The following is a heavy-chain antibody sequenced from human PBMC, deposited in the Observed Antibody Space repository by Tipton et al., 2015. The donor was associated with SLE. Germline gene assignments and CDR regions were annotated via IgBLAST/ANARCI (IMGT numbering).Heavy chain of an antibody. V-gene: IGHV3-48*03. Sequence: SLRLSCAASGFTFSSYEMNWVRQAPGKGLEWVSYISSSGSTIYYADSVKGRFTISRDNSKNMLYLEMNSLRAAETAMYYCAKKVVPAALPGSFDIWGQGTMVTV. CDR3: AKKVVPAALPGSFDI. D-gene: IGHD2-2*01. J-gene: IGHJ3*02. CDR2: ISSSGSTI. CDR1: GFTFSSYE.